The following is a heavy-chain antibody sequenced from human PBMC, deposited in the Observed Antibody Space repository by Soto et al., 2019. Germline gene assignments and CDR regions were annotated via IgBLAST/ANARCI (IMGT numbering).Heavy chain of an antibody. CDR3: ARQVFYSPEFDP. J-gene: IGHJ5*02. CDR1: GYSFSNYW. Sequence: GESLKISCKASGYSFSNYWIGWVRQMPGQGPEWMGIIYPTNSDIVNNPSLQGRVTLSVDKSINTVYLQWSSLKASDTAIYYCARQVFYSPEFDPWGQGTQVTVSS. V-gene: IGHV5-51*01. D-gene: IGHD2-15*01. CDR2: IYPTNSDI.